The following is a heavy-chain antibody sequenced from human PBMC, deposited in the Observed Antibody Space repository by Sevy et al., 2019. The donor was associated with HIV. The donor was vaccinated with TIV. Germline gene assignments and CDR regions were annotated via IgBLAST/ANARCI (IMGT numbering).Heavy chain of an antibody. D-gene: IGHD3-3*01. Sequence: GGSLRLSCAASGFTFSSYGMHWVRQAPGKGLEWVAVISYEGSNKYYADSVKGRFTISRDNSKNTLYLQMNSLRAEDTAVYYCAKEGGGGYDFWSGYYTRVYYHGMDLWGQGTTVTVSS. CDR2: ISYEGSNK. J-gene: IGHJ6*01. CDR1: GFTFSSYG. CDR3: AKEGGGGYDFWSGYYTRVYYHGMDL. V-gene: IGHV3-30*18.